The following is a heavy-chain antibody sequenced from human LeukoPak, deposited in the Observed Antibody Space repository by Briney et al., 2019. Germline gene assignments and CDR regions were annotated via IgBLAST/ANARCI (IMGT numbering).Heavy chain of an antibody. V-gene: IGHV4-39*01. Sequence: PSETPSLTCTVSGGSISSSSYYWGWIRQPPGKGLEWIGSIYYSGSTYYNPSLKSRVTISVDTSKDQFSLKLSSVTAADTAVYYCARQKMTTVTPFDYWGQGTLVTVSS. CDR3: ARQKMTTVTPFDY. CDR2: IYYSGST. CDR1: GGSISSSSYY. J-gene: IGHJ4*02. D-gene: IGHD4-11*01.